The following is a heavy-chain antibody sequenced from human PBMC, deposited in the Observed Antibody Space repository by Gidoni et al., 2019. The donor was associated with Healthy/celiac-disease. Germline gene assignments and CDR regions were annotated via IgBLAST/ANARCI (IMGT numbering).Heavy chain of an antibody. Sequence: EVQLVESGGGVIKPGGSLRLACAASGFTFGSYSLNWSRQAPGKGMAWVSSLSRSSSYIYYSDSGKGRFTISRENAKNSLYLQMNSLRAEDTAVYYWAREEGIGYCSSTSCYGGAGNDYWGQGTLVTVSS. D-gene: IGHD2-2*01. J-gene: IGHJ4*02. CDR3: AREEGIGYCSSTSCYGGAGNDY. CDR2: LSRSSSYI. V-gene: IGHV3-21*01. CDR1: GFTFGSYS.